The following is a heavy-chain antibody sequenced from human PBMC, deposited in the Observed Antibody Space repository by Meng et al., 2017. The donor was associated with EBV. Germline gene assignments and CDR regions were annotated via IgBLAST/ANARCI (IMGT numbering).Heavy chain of an antibody. V-gene: IGHV1-8*01. CDR2: MNPNSGNT. J-gene: IGHJ5*02. Sequence: QVGLVQSGAELKKPGASVKVSCKASGYTFTSYDINWVRQATGQGLEWMGWMNPNSGNTGYAQKFQGRVTMTRNTSISTAYMELSSLRSEDTAVYYCARGPYYYDSSGYYYGEFDPWGQGTLVTVSS. CDR3: ARGPYYYDSSGYYYGEFDP. CDR1: GYTFTSYD. D-gene: IGHD3-22*01.